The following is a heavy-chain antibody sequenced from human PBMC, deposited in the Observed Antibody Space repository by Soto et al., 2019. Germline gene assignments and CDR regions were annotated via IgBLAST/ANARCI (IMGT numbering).Heavy chain of an antibody. V-gene: IGHV3-74*03. D-gene: IGHD2-21*02. CDR2: INSDGSAT. J-gene: IGHJ4*02. Sequence: EVQLVESGGGLVQPGESLRLSCAASGFTFSSYWMHWVRQVPGKGLVWVSRINSDGSATTYADSVKGRFTISRDNAKNTLNLQINSLRAEDTAVYYCARVETCGATDCYSVFDSWGQGTLVTVSS. CDR1: GFTFSSYW. CDR3: ARVETCGATDCYSVFDS.